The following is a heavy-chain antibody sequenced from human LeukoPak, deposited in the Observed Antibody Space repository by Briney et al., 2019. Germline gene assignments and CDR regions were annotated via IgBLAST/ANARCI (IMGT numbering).Heavy chain of an antibody. D-gene: IGHD3-3*01. CDR3: ASWSESDTIFGVPRGNWFDP. Sequence: SVKVSCKASEGTFSSYTISWVRQAPGQGLEWMGRIIPILGIANYAQKFQGRVTITADKSTSTAYMELSSLRSEDTAVYYCASWSESDTIFGVPRGNWFDPWGQGTLVTVSS. CDR2: IIPILGIA. CDR1: EGTFSSYT. J-gene: IGHJ5*02. V-gene: IGHV1-69*02.